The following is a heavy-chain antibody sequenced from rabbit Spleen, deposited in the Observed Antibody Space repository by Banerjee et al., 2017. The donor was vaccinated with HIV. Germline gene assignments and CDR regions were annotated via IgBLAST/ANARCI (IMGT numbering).Heavy chain of an antibody. J-gene: IGHJ4*01. CDR3: ARDLAGVIGWNFNW. V-gene: IGHV1S45*01. D-gene: IGHD4-1*01. CDR1: GDSLNDKDV. Sequence: EQLEESGGGLVKPEGSLTLTCKASGDSLNDKDVMCWVRQAPGKGLEWIACINIVTGKAVYASCANGSFAISKSSSTTVTLQKTRLTAADSATYFCARDLAGVIGWNFNWWGQGALGPVS. CDR2: INIVTGKA.